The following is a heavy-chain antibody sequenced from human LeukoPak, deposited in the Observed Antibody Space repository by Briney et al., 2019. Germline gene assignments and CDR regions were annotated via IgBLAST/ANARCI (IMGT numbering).Heavy chain of an antibody. V-gene: IGHV3-23*01. J-gene: IGHJ4*02. CDR3: AKPILSTTSINYYFHY. CDR1: RFTFNNYA. D-gene: IGHD5/OR15-5a*01. Sequence: GGSLRLSCAASRFTFNNYAMSWVRQPPGKGLEWVSSISADGGTTYYADSVKGRFTISRDNSKNTLDLQMNSLRAEDTAVYYCAKPILSTTSINYYFHYWGQGTLVTVSS. CDR2: ISADGGTT.